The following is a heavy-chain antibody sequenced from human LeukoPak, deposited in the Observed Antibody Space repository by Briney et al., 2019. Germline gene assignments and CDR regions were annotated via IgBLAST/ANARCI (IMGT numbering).Heavy chain of an antibody. CDR2: INPNSKNT. Sequence: GASVKVSCKASGYTFTRHDVNWVRQATGQGLEWMGWINPNSKNTGYAQKFQGRVTLTTDTSTSTAYMELSSLDSEDTAVHYCARAIPFRYLLGGDYYERSSHGFDIWGQGTMITVSS. CDR1: GYTFTRHD. V-gene: IGHV1-8*01. CDR3: ARAIPFRYLLGGDYYERSSHGFDI. J-gene: IGHJ3*02. D-gene: IGHD2-21*02.